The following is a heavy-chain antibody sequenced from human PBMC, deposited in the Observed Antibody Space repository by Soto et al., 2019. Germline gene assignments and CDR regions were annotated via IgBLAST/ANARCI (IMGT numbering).Heavy chain of an antibody. Sequence: QVQLVQSGAEVKKPGASVRVSCKASGYTFTTYAFNWVRQAPGQGLERMGWISAYSGNTKSAQKFQGRLTMTTDTSTSTAYMELRSLTSDDTAVYYCARDQTVLDYWGQGTLVTVSS. CDR1: GYTFTTYA. CDR3: ARDQTVLDY. V-gene: IGHV1-18*04. CDR2: ISAYSGNT. J-gene: IGHJ4*02. D-gene: IGHD4-4*01.